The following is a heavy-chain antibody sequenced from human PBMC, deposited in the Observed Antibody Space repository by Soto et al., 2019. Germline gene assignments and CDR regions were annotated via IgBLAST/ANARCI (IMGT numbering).Heavy chain of an antibody. CDR3: ARGDYYYYGMDV. J-gene: IGHJ6*02. CDR1: DGSISSYY. Sequence: QVQLQESGPGLVKPSETLSLTCTVSDGSISSYYWSWIRQPPGKGLEWIGYIYYSGSTTYNPSLKSRVTISVDTSKNQFSLNLSSVTAADTAVYYCARGDYYYYGMDVWGQGTTVTVSS. CDR2: IYYSGST. V-gene: IGHV4-59*01.